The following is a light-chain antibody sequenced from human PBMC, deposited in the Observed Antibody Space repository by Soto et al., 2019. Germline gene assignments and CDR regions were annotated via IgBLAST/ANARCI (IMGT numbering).Light chain of an antibody. CDR3: QQSYSTLLIT. CDR1: QSISSY. V-gene: IGKV1-39*01. CDR2: AAS. J-gene: IGKJ5*01. Sequence: DIQMTQSPSSLSASVGDRVTITCRASQSISSYLNWYQQKPGKAPKLLIYAASSLQSGVPSRFSGGGSGTDFTLTISSLQPEDFATYYCQQSYSTLLITFGQGTRLEIK.